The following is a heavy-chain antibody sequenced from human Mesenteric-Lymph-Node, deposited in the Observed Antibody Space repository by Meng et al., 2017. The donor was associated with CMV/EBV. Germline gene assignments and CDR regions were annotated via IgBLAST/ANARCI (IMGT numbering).Heavy chain of an antibody. CDR3: AGPSVDTAMAY. V-gene: IGHV1-18*04. D-gene: IGHD5-18*01. J-gene: IGHJ4*02. CDR1: GYTFTGYY. CDR2: ISAYNGNT. Sequence: ASVKVSCKASGYTFTGYYMHWVRQAPGQGLEWMGWISAYNGNTNYAQKLQGRVTMTTDTSTSTAYMELRSLRSDDTAVYYCAGPSVDTAMAYWGQGTLVTVSS.